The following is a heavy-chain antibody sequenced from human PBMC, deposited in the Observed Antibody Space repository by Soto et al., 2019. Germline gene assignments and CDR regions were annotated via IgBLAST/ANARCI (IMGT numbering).Heavy chain of an antibody. CDR1: GFTFSSYA. V-gene: IGHV3-48*03. D-gene: IGHD2-15*01. CDR3: ASSADRVVAATRKGEAPHNYYYYGMDV. J-gene: IGHJ6*02. CDR2: ISISGSTI. Sequence: SLRLSCAASGFTFSSYAMNWVRQSPWKVLDWVSYISISGSTIYYADSVKGRFTISRDNAKNSLYLQMNSLRAEDTAVYYCASSADRVVAATRKGEAPHNYYYYGMDVWGQGTTVTVSS.